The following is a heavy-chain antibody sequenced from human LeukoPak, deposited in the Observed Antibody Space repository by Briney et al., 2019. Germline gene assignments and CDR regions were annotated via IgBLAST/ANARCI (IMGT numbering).Heavy chain of an antibody. D-gene: IGHD4-17*01. CDR2: IRSKAYGGTT. Sequence: GGSLRLSCTASGFTFCDYAMNWVRQAPGKGLEWVGFIRSKAYGGTTEYAASVKGRFTISRDDSKSIAYLQMNSLQTEDTAVYYCTREGMGPTVTTFLDYWGQGTLVTASS. J-gene: IGHJ4*02. V-gene: IGHV3-49*04. CDR1: GFTFCDYA. CDR3: TREGMGPTVTTFLDY.